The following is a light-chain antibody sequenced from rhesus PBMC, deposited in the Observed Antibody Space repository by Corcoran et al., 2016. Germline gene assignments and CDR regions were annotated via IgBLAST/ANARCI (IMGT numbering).Light chain of an antibody. CDR1: QGIYSY. J-gene: IGKJ3*01. Sequence: DVQMTQSPSSLSASVGDTVTVTCRASQGIYSYLAWYQVKPGKAPRPMIYYASNLKSGVPSRFSGSGSGTEVILTISSLQPEDFATYYCQKYNSAPFTFGPGTKLDIK. CDR2: YAS. V-gene: IGKV1-37*01. CDR3: QKYNSAPFT.